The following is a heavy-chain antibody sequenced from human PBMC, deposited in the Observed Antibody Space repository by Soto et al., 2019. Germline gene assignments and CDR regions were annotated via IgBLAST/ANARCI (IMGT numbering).Heavy chain of an antibody. V-gene: IGHV1-18*04. J-gene: IGHJ3*02. CDR1: GYTFTSYG. CDR3: ARDGYYYDSSGITGDAFDI. CDR2: ISAYNGNT. D-gene: IGHD3-22*01. Sequence: ASVKVSCKASGYTFTSYGISWVRQAPGQGLEWMGWISAYNGNTNYAQKLQGRVTMTTDTSTSTAYMELRSLRSDDTAVYYCARDGYYYDSSGITGDAFDIWGQGTMVT.